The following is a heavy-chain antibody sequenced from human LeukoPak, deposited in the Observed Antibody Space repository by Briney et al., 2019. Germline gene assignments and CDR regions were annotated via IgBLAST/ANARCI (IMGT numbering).Heavy chain of an antibody. Sequence: SETLSLTCTVSGGSISSYYWSWIRQPPGKGVEWIGYIYYSGSTNYNPSLKSRVTISVDTSKNQFSLKLSSVTAADTAVYYCARRGAICSGGSCYSGFVDYWGQGTLVTVSS. CDR3: ARRGAICSGGSCYSGFVDY. CDR2: IYYSGST. D-gene: IGHD2-15*01. J-gene: IGHJ4*02. CDR1: GGSISSYY. V-gene: IGHV4-59*08.